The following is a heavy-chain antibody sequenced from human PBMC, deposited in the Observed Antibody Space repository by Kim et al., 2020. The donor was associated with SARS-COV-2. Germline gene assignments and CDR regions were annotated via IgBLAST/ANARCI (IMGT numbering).Heavy chain of an antibody. V-gene: IGHV3-11*05. CDR3: VRVAVGASSWYYFDS. Sequence: GGSLRLSCAASGIDFSYYYMSWIRQAPGKGLEWVSYISSSGSYTKYADSLKGRVTISRDNAENSLYLEMDSLRPEDTAVYYCVRVAVGASSWYYFDSWGQGTLVTVSS. J-gene: IGHJ4*02. D-gene: IGHD6-13*01. CDR2: ISSSGSYT. CDR1: GIDFSYYY.